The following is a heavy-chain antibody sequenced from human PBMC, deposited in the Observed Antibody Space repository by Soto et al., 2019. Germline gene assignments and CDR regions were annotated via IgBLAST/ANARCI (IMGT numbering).Heavy chain of an antibody. CDR2: MGCANGDT. CDR3: EKRLNYFGF. V-gene: IGHV3-23*01. CDR1: GFIFSNYA. J-gene: IGHJ2*01. Sequence: PGGYLRLSCAASGFIFSNYAMSWVRQAPGKGLGWVAGMGCANGDTYYADSVRGRFPISRHNSKSTLFLQMNSLRAEDPAVYYCEKRLNYFGFCG. D-gene: IGHD3-16*01.